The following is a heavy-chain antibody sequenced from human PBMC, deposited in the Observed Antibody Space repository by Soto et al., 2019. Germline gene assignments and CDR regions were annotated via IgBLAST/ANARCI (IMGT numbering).Heavy chain of an antibody. V-gene: IGHV3-30*18. J-gene: IGHJ4*02. CDR1: GFTFSSYG. Sequence: PGGSLRLSCAASGFTFSSYGMHWVRQAPGKGLEWVAVISYDGSNKYYADSVKGRFTISRDNSKNTLYLQMNSLRAEDTAVYYCAKEGMDYFDYWGQGTLVTVSS. CDR3: AKEGMDYFDY. CDR2: ISYDGSNK. D-gene: IGHD1-20*01.